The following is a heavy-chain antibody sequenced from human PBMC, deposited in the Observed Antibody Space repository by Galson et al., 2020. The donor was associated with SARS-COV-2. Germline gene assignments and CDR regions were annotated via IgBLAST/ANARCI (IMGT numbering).Heavy chain of an antibody. CDR3: ARDYYDSSGYSTNGMDV. CDR2: ISYDGRNK. Sequence: LSLTCVASGFTFSRYALHWVRQAPGKGLEWVAVISYDGRNKHYADSVKGRFTISRDNSKNTLYLQMNSLRPDDTAVYSCARDYYDSSGYSTNGMDVWGQGTTVTVSS. CDR1: GFTFSRYA. V-gene: IGHV3-30*04. J-gene: IGHJ6*02. D-gene: IGHD3-22*01.